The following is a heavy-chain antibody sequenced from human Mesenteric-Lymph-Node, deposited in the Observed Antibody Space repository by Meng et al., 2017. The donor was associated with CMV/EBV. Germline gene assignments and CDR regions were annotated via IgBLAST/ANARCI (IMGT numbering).Heavy chain of an antibody. V-gene: IGHV4-34*01. CDR2: INHNGDS. CDR3: ARALEGYWSGYYSKVLRY. J-gene: IGHJ4*02. D-gene: IGHD3-3*01. Sequence: GSLRLSCAVSGASLRGYYWTWVRQPPGKGLEWIGEINHNGDSNYNASLRSRVTISVDTSNNQFSLKLNTVTAADTAVYYCARALEGYWSGYYSKVLRYWGQGTLVTVSS. CDR1: GASLRGYY.